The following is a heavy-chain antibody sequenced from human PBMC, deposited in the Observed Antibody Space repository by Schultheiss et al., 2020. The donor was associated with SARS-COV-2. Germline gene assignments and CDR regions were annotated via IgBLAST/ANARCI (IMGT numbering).Heavy chain of an antibody. V-gene: IGHV4-39*07. CDR3: ARLDGDYWAADY. CDR1: GGSISSGSYY. D-gene: IGHD4-17*01. J-gene: IGHJ4*02. Sequence: SETLSLTCTVSGGSISSGSYYWGWIRQPPGKGLEWIGYIYHSGSTYYNPSLKSRVTISVDTSKNQFSLKLSSVTAADTAVYYCARLDGDYWAADYWGQGTLVTVSS. CDR2: IYHSGST.